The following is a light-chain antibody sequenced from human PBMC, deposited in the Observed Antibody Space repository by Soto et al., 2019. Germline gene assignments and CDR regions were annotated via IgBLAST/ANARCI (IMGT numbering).Light chain of an antibody. CDR3: SSYSSSSSVV. V-gene: IGLV2-14*03. Sequence: QSALTQPASVSGSPGQSITISCTGTSSDVGGYNYVSWYQQHPGKAPKLMIYDVSNRPSGVSNRFSGSKSGNTASLTFSGLQAEDEGDYYCSSYSSSSSVVFGGGTKLTVL. CDR1: SSDVGGYNY. J-gene: IGLJ2*01. CDR2: DVS.